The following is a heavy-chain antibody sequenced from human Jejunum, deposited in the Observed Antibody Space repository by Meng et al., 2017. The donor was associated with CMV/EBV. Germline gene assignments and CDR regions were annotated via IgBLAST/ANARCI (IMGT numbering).Heavy chain of an antibody. V-gene: IGHV1-18*01. CDR2: INTELGNT. CDR1: GYTFINYG. CDR3: ARDPLSGIATFDV. D-gene: IGHD3-10*01. Sequence: SGYTFINYGLSWVRQAPGQALEWMAWINTELGNTNYRDQFRGRVTLTTDTSSATAYMELHSLTSDDTAIYYCARDPLSGIATFDVWGPGTMGTVSS. J-gene: IGHJ3*01.